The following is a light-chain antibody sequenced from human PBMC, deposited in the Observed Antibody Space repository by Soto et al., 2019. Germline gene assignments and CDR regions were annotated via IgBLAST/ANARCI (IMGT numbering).Light chain of an antibody. CDR2: GAS. CDR3: QQYGSSPPYT. Sequence: EIVLTQSPGTLSLSPGERATLSCRASQSVSSSYLAWYQQNPGQAPRLLIYGASSRATGIPDRFSGSGSGTDFTRTSSRLEPEDFAVYYCQQYGSSPPYTFGQGTKLEIK. CDR1: QSVSSSY. V-gene: IGKV3-20*01. J-gene: IGKJ2*01.